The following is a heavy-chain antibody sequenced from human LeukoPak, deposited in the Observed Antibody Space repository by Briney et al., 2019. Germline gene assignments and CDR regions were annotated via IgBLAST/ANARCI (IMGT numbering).Heavy chain of an antibody. CDR1: GGSISGYY. CDR3: ARLEMYGDYPTNWYYDL. J-gene: IGHJ2*01. D-gene: IGHD4-17*01. V-gene: IGHV4-59*08. Sequence: PSETLSLTCTASGGSISGYYWSWIRQPPGKGLEWIAYIYYSGSTNYNPSLKSRVTISVDTSKNQFSLKLSSVTAADTAVYYCARLEMYGDYPTNWYYDLWGRGTLVTVSS. CDR2: IYYSGST.